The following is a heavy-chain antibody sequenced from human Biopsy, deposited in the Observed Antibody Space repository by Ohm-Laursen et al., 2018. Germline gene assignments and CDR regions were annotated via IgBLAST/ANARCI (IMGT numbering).Heavy chain of an antibody. CDR1: GDSIRSYY. CDR2: VYFTGST. Sequence: SDTLSLTCTVSGDSIRSYYWSWIRQTPEKGLEWIGHVYFTGSTNFNPSLKSRVTISVDTSRVRFSLTLSPVTAADTAIYYCARDRRGDSYMDVWGQGTTVTVSS. J-gene: IGHJ6*02. V-gene: IGHV4-59*01. D-gene: IGHD2-15*01. CDR3: ARDRRGDSYMDV.